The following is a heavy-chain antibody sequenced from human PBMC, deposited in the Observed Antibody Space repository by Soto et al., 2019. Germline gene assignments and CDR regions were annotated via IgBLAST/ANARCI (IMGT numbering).Heavy chain of an antibody. CDR1: GFTFTSSA. Sequence: SVKVSCKASGFTFTSSAMQWVRQARGQRLEWIGWIVVGSGNTNYAQKFQERVTITRDMSTSTAYMELSSLRSEDTAVYYCAASYYDILTGYSSPWFDPWGQGTLVTVSS. CDR2: IVVGSGNT. V-gene: IGHV1-58*02. J-gene: IGHJ5*02. D-gene: IGHD3-9*01. CDR3: AASYYDILTGYSSPWFDP.